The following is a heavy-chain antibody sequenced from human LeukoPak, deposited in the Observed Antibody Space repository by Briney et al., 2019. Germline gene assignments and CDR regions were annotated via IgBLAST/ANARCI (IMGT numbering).Heavy chain of an antibody. CDR1: GFTFSNYA. D-gene: IGHD6-19*01. Sequence: GGSLRLSCAASGFTFSNYAMHWVRQAPDKGLEWMAIVSYDGNGKYYVDSVKGRFTISRDNSKNTLYLQMNSLRAEDTAVYYCARHSSRWYDGGINWFDPWGQGTLVTVSS. V-gene: IGHV3-30*04. CDR2: VSYDGNGK. J-gene: IGHJ5*02. CDR3: ARHSSRWYDGGINWFDP.